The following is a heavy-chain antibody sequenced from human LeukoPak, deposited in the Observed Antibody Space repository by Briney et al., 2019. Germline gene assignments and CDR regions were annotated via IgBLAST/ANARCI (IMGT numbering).Heavy chain of an antibody. CDR1: GFTFSDYA. V-gene: IGHV3-33*08. Sequence: GRSLRLSCAASGFTFSDYAMHWVRQAPGKGLEWVAVIWEDGTNIRYADSVKGRFAISRDNSKNTLYLQMNRLRTEDTAVYYCARVGYNSGWYEYWGQGTLVTVAS. CDR3: ARVGYNSGWYEY. CDR2: IWEDGTNI. D-gene: IGHD6-19*01. J-gene: IGHJ4*02.